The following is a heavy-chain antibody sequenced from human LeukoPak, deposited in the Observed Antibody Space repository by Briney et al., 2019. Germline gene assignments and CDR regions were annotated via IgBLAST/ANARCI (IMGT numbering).Heavy chain of an antibody. Sequence: GGSLRLSCAASGFTFSSYSMNWVRQAPGKGLEWVSSISSSSTTIHYADSVKGRFTISRDNAKNSLYLQMNSLRAEDTAVYYCARDATYSSGWSWGQGTLVTVSS. J-gene: IGHJ5*02. CDR3: ARDATYSSGWS. CDR1: GFTFSSYS. CDR2: ISSSSTTI. D-gene: IGHD6-19*01. V-gene: IGHV3-48*01.